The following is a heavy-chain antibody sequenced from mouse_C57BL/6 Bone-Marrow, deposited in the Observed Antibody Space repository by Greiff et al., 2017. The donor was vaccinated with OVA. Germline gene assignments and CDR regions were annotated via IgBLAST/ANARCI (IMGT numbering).Heavy chain of an antibody. CDR3: APGRGRASIAY. D-gene: IGHD2-10*02. CDR1: GYTFTSYW. J-gene: IGHJ3*01. Sequence: QVQLQQPGAELVKPGASVKVSCKASGYTFTSYWMHWVKQRPGQGLEWIGRIHPSDSDTNYNQKFKGKATLTVDKSSSTAYMQLSSLTSEDSAVDYCAPGRGRASIAYWGQGTLVTVSA. V-gene: IGHV1-74*01. CDR2: IHPSDSDT.